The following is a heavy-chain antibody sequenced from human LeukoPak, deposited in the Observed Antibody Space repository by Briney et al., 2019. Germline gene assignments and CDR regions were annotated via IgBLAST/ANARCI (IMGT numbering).Heavy chain of an antibody. J-gene: IGHJ3*02. Sequence: GGSLRLSCAASGFTFNNYAMTWVRQSPGKGLEWVSAITGSGDSTYYADSVKGRFTISRDNSKNTLYLQMNSLRAEDTAVYYCAKSPRAGYCSSTSCYVGDDAFDIWGQGTMVTVSS. CDR2: ITGSGDST. D-gene: IGHD2-2*01. V-gene: IGHV3-23*01. CDR3: AKSPRAGYCSSTSCYVGDDAFDI. CDR1: GFTFNNYA.